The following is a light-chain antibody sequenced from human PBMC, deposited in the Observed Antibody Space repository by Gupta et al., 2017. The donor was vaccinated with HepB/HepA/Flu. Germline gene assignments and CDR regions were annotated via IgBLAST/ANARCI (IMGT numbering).Light chain of an antibody. J-gene: IGKJ3*01. CDR3: QQANSFPLT. CDR2: ASS. Sequence: DIQMTQSPSSVSASVGDRVTITCRASQTVSQLAWYQQKPGKAPKLLIYASSSLQSRVPLRFSGSGSGTDFTLTISSLQPEDFATYSCQQANSFPLTFGPGTKVDIK. CDR1: QTVSQ. V-gene: IGKV1-12*01.